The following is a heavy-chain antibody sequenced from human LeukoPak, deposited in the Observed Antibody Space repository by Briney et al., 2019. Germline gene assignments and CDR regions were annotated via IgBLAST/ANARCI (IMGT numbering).Heavy chain of an antibody. D-gene: IGHD6-25*01. Sequence: GASVKVSCKASGYTFTSYTMSWVRQAPGQGLEWMGWINTHTGNPTYAQGFTGRFVFSLDTSVSTAYLQISSLEAEDTAVYYCARETPAAGGNWFDPWGQGTLVTVSS. J-gene: IGHJ5*02. CDR3: ARETPAAGGNWFDP. V-gene: IGHV7-4-1*02. CDR1: GYTFTSYT. CDR2: INTHTGNP.